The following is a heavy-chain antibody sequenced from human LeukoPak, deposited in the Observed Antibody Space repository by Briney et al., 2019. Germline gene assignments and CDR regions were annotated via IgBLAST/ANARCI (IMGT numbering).Heavy chain of an antibody. V-gene: IGHV1-69*05. J-gene: IGHJ4*02. CDR2: IIPIFGTA. CDR3: ATGDYYDSSCYCLCY. CDR1: GGTFSSYA. Sequence: GASVKVSCKASGGTFSSYAISWVRQAPGQGLEWMGGIIPIFGTANYAQKFQGRVTMTRDTSTCTVYMELSSLRSEDTAVYYCATGDYYDSSCYCLCYWGQGTLATVSS. D-gene: IGHD3-22*01.